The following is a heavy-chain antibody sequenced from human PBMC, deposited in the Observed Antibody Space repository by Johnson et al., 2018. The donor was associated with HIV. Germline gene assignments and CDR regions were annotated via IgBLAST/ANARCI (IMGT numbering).Heavy chain of an antibody. CDR3: ARERHYYGSVRPRERQGDAFDI. CDR1: GFIVSSNY. J-gene: IGHJ3*02. D-gene: IGHD3-10*01. V-gene: IGHV3-66*01. CDR2: LYSGGST. Sequence: VQLVESGGGLVQPGGSLRVSCAASGFIVSSNYMSWVRQAPGKGLEWVSVLYSGGSTYYADSVKGRFSISRDNSKNTLYLQMNSLRAEDTAVYFCARERHYYGSVRPRERQGDAFDIWGQGTMVTVAS.